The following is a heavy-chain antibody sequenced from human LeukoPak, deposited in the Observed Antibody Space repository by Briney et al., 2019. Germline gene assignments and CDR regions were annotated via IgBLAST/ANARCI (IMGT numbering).Heavy chain of an antibody. Sequence: SETLSLTCTVSGASIKSATYYWSWIRQPAGRGLEWIGRTHTTRGTDYEASLRSRVTMSVDTSTNQFSLMLTSVNAADTALYYCAGESDSAWVTGGAFDYWGQGILVTVSS. V-gene: IGHV4-61*02. CDR2: THTTRGT. D-gene: IGHD2-8*02. CDR1: GASIKSATYY. CDR3: AGESDSAWVTGGAFDY. J-gene: IGHJ4*02.